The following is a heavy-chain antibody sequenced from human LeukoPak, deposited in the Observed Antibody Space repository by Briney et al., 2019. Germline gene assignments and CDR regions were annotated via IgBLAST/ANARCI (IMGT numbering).Heavy chain of an antibody. D-gene: IGHD2-8*01. CDR2: IYSGGST. CDR1: GFTVSSNY. J-gene: IGHJ3*01. V-gene: IGHV3-53*01. Sequence: GGSLRLSCAASGFTVSSNYMSWVRQAPGKGLEWVSVIYSGGSTYYADPVKGRFIIFRDNSKNTLYLQMNSLRAEDTAIYYCAKDPNGDYIGAFDDWGQGTMVTVSS. CDR3: AKDPNGDYIGAFDD.